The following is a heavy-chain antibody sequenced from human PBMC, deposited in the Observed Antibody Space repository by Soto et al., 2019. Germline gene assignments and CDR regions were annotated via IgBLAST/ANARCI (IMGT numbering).Heavy chain of an antibody. V-gene: IGHV3-30*18. J-gene: IGHJ5*02. CDR2: ISYDGSNK. D-gene: IGHD3-3*01. Sequence: QVQLVESGGGVVQPGRSLRLSCAASGFTFSSYGMHWVRQAPGKGLEWVAVISYDGSNKYYADSVKGRFTISRDNSKNTLYLQMNSLRAEDTAVYYCAKEERGYKNWFEPWGQGTLVTVSS. CDR1: GFTFSSYG. CDR3: AKEERGYKNWFEP.